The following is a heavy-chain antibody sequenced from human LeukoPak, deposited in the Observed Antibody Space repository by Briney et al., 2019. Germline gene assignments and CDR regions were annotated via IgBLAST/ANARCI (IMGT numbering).Heavy chain of an antibody. J-gene: IGHJ4*02. D-gene: IGHD1-14*01. Sequence: GGSLRLSCVASGFSFTNYAMSWVRQAPARGPEWLSSMKGGGETFYADSVKGRCTLSRDISRNTVYLQLNNLRVEDTAIYYCGRASWISTGDAVCWGQGTQVTVSS. V-gene: IGHV3-23*01. CDR2: MKGGGET. CDR1: GFSFTNYA. CDR3: GRASWISTGDAVC.